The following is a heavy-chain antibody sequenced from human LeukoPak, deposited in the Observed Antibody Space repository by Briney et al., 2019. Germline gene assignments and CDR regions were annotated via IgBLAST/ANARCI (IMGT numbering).Heavy chain of an antibody. D-gene: IGHD3-9*01. CDR1: GGSFSGYY. CDR3: ARGVGRVLRYFAWSRSERFDV. CDR2: INHGGRT. Sequence: PSETLSLTCAVYGGSFSGYYWSWIRQSPGKGLEWIGEINHGGRTTNNPSLESRLNISVDTSKNQFSLKLTSVTAADAAVYYCARGVGRVLRYFAWSRSERFDVWGQGTTVIVSS. J-gene: IGHJ6*02. V-gene: IGHV4-34*01.